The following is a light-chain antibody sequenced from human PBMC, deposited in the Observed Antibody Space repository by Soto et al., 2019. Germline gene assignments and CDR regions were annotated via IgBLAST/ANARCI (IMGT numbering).Light chain of an antibody. CDR1: SSDVGGYDY. V-gene: IGLV2-14*03. CDR2: DVS. CDR3: SSYTSSSLYV. J-gene: IGLJ1*01. Sequence: QSVLTQPASVSGSPGQSITISCTGTSSDVGGYDYVSWYQHHPGKAPKLMIYDVSNRPSGVSNRFSGSKSGNTASLTISGLQAVDEADYYCSSYTSSSLYVFGTGTKVTVL.